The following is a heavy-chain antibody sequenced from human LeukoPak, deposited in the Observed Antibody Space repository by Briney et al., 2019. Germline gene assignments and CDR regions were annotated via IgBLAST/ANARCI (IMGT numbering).Heavy chain of an antibody. Sequence: SQTLSLTCAISGDSVSSNTITWNWIRQSPSRGLEWLGRTYYRSKWYNDYAVSVKSRMTINPDTSENQFALQLNSVTPDDTAVYFCTRATAGRFDFWGQGTLVTVSS. CDR2: TYYRSKWYN. J-gene: IGHJ4*02. CDR1: GDSVSSNTIT. D-gene: IGHD6-13*01. V-gene: IGHV6-1*01. CDR3: TRATAGRFDF.